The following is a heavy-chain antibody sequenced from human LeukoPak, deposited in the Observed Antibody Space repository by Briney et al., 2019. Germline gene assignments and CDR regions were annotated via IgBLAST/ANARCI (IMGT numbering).Heavy chain of an antibody. D-gene: IGHD2-15*01. CDR3: ARGRGYCSGGSCYHFDY. CDR1: GFTFSSYW. J-gene: IGHJ4*02. Sequence: PGGSLRLSCAASGFTFSSYWMSWVRQAPGKGLEWIGEINHSGSTNYNPSLKSRVTISVDTSKNQFSLKLSSVTAADTAVYYCARGRGYCSGGSCYHFDYWGQGTLVTVSS. V-gene: IGHV4-34*01. CDR2: INHSGST.